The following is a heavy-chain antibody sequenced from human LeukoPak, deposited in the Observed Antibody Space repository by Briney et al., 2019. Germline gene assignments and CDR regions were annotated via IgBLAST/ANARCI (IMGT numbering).Heavy chain of an antibody. CDR1: GFAFSNYA. J-gene: IGHJ4*02. Sequence: GGSLRLSCAASGFAFSNYAMTWVRQAPGKGLECVSGISGSGGSTYYADSVKGRFTISRDNSKNTLYLQMNSLRAEDTAIYYCAKGCGGSCYSEFDYWGQGTLVTVSS. V-gene: IGHV3-23*01. CDR2: ISGSGGST. D-gene: IGHD2-15*01. CDR3: AKGCGGSCYSEFDY.